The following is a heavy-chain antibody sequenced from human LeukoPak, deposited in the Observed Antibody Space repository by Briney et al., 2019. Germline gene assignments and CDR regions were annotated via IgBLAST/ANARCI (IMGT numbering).Heavy chain of an antibody. CDR1: GFTFSDYG. J-gene: IGHJ5*02. CDR2: IRNDGSND. CDR3: AKGGSSSHNWFDP. D-gene: IGHD6-13*01. Sequence: PGGSLRLSCAASGFTFSDYGMHWVRQAPGKGLEWVAFIRNDGSNDYYPDPVKGRFTISRDNSRNTLYLQMNSLRAEDTAFYYCAKGGSSSHNWFDPWGQGTRVTVSS. V-gene: IGHV3-30*02.